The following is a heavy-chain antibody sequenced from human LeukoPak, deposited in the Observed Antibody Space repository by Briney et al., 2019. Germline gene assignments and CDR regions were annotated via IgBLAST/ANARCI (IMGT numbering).Heavy chain of an antibody. D-gene: IGHD6-19*01. V-gene: IGHV1-2*02. CDR1: GYTFTGYY. CDR3: ARDTAGIAVAAHFDY. CDR2: INPNSGGT. Sequence: ASVRVSRKASGYTFTGYYMHWVRQAPGQGLEWMGWINPNSGGTNYAQKFQGRVTMTRDTSISTAYMELSRLRSDDTAVYYCARDTAGIAVAAHFDYWGQGTLVTVSS. J-gene: IGHJ4*02.